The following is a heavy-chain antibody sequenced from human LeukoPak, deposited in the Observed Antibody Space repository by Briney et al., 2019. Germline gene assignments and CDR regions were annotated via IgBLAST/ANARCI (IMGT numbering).Heavy chain of an antibody. V-gene: IGHV4-59*01. J-gene: IGHJ4*02. D-gene: IGHD5-24*01. CDR3: ARYLEMATIRDFTYYFDY. Sequence: SETLSLTRTVSGGSISSYYWSWIRQPPGKGLEWIGYIYYSGSTNYNPSLKSRVTISVDTSENQFSLKLSSVTAADTAVYYCARYLEMATIRDFTYYFDYWGQGTLVTVSS. CDR2: IYYSGST. CDR1: GGSISSYY.